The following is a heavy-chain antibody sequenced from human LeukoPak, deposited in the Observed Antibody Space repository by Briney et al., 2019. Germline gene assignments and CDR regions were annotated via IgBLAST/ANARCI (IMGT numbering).Heavy chain of an antibody. Sequence: PGGSLRLSCAASGFTFSSSGMSWVRQAPGKGLEWVSAISGSGDSTYYADSVKGRFTISRDNSKNTLYLQMNSLRAEDTAVYCCAKEIYLGSGSYFDCWGQGTLVTVSS. CDR3: AKEIYLGSGSYFDC. CDR2: ISGSGDST. J-gene: IGHJ4*02. D-gene: IGHD3-10*01. CDR1: GFTFSSSG. V-gene: IGHV3-23*01.